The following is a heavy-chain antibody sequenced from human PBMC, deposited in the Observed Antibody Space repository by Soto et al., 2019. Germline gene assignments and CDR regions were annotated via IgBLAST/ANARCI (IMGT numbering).Heavy chain of an antibody. D-gene: IGHD2-15*01. CDR2: MNPDGSTR. CDR3: ARGGNAGAGQYYLDGY. CDR1: GFTFSSNW. J-gene: IGHJ4*02. Sequence: EVQLVESGGDLVQPGGSLRLSCEASGFTFSSNWMHWVRQAPGKGLVLGSRMNPDGSTRGYADSVKGRFTTARDNAKNTLFLQMNSLRDEDTAVYYCARGGNAGAGQYYLDGYWGQGTLVTDSS. V-gene: IGHV3-74*01.